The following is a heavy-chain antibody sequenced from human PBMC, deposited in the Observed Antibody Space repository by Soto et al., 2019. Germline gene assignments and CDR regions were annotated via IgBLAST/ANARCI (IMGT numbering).Heavy chain of an antibody. Sequence: LRLSCAASGFTFSSYGMHWVRQAPGKGLEWVAVISYDGSNKYYADSVKGRFTISRDNSKNTLYLQMNSLRAEDTAVYYCAKMAGGYDYWGQGTLVTVSS. CDR3: AKMAGGYDY. CDR2: ISYDGSNK. J-gene: IGHJ4*02. CDR1: GFTFSSYG. V-gene: IGHV3-30*18. D-gene: IGHD3-10*01.